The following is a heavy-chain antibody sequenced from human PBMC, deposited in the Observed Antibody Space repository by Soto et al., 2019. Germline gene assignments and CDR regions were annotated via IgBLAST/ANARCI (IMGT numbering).Heavy chain of an antibody. CDR2: IWSAGLT. CDR3: ARELPPDL. CDR1: GFNFSYNA. D-gene: IGHD2-15*01. J-gene: IGHJ5*02. V-gene: IGHV3-53*01. Sequence: GSLRLSCVASGFNFSYNAMNWVRQAPGKGLEWVSIIWSAGLTYYADSVRGRFTISRDISKNILFLQMNNLRAEDSAIYYCARELPPDLWGQGTLVTVSS.